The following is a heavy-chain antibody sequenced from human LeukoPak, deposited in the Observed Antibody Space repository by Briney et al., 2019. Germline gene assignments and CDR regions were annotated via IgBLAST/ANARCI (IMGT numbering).Heavy chain of an antibody. CDR2: ISGSGGST. CDR1: GFTFSSYA. CDR3: AKEGTYYDSSGYYTH. J-gene: IGHJ4*02. D-gene: IGHD3-22*01. Sequence: GGSLRLSCAASGFTFSSYAMSWVRQAPGKGLEWVSAISGSGGSTYYADSVKGRFTISRDNSKNTLFLQMSSLRVEDTATYYCAKEGTYYDSSGYYTHWGQGTLVAVSS. V-gene: IGHV3-23*01.